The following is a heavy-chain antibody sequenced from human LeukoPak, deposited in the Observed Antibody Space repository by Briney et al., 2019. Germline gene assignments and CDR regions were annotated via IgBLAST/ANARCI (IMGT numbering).Heavy chain of an antibody. V-gene: IGHV4-34*01. J-gene: IGHJ4*02. CDR2: INHSGST. Sequence: SETLSLTCAVYGGSFSGYYWSWIRQPPGKGLEWIGEINHSGSTNYNPSLKSRVTISVDTSKNQFSLKLSSVTAADTAVCYCARVRLTTVTDYWGQGTLVTVSS. CDR1: GGSFSGYY. CDR3: ARVRLTTVTDY. D-gene: IGHD4-17*01.